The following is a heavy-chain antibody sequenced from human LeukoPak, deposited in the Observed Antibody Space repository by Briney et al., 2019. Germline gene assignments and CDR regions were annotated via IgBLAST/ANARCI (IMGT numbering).Heavy chain of an antibody. CDR2: VYPGDSDT. Sequence: GESLKIFTKGYGYNFTTYSSGWVRQMPGKGLEWMGIVYPGDSDTRYSPSFQGQATISADKSISTAYLQCSSLKASDTAMYYCATLDSSGYYNAFDIWGQGTMVTVSS. CDR3: ATLDSSGYYNAFDI. V-gene: IGHV5-51*01. CDR1: GYNFTTYS. D-gene: IGHD3-22*01. J-gene: IGHJ3*02.